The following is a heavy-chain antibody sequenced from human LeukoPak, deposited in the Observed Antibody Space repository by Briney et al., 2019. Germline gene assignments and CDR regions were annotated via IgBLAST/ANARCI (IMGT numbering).Heavy chain of an antibody. J-gene: IGHJ4*02. CDR2: ISSNGGST. Sequence: GGSLRFSCAASGFTFSSYAMHWVRQAPGKGLEYVSTISSNGGSTYYANSVKGRFTISRDNSKNTLYLQMGSLRAEDMAVYYCARGRQVATAGDYWGQGTLVTVSS. CDR3: ARGRQVATAGDY. CDR1: GFTFSSYA. V-gene: IGHV3-64*01. D-gene: IGHD6-13*01.